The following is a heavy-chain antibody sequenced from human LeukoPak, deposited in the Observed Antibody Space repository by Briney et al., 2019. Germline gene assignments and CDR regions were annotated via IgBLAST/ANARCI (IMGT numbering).Heavy chain of an antibody. Sequence: GGSLRLSCAASGFTFSSYAMSWVRQAPGKGLEWVSAISGSGGSTYYADSVKGRFTISRDNSKNTLYLQMDSLRAEDTAVYYCAKDPYYYYGMDVWGQGTLVTVSS. CDR1: GFTFSSYA. CDR3: AKDPYYYYGMDV. CDR2: ISGSGGST. J-gene: IGHJ6*02. V-gene: IGHV3-23*01.